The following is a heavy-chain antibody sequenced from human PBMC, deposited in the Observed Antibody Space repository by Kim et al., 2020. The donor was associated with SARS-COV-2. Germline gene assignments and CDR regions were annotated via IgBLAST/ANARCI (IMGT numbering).Heavy chain of an antibody. V-gene: IGHV1-46*01. J-gene: IGHJ5*02. Sequence: ASVKVSCKASGYTFTSYYMHWVRQAPGQGLEWMGIINPSGGSTSYAQKFQGRVTMTRDTSTSTVYMELSSLRSEDTAVYYCAREAHYYDSSGYHTQYNWFDPWGQGTLVTVSS. D-gene: IGHD3-22*01. CDR2: INPSGGST. CDR3: AREAHYYDSSGYHTQYNWFDP. CDR1: GYTFTSYY.